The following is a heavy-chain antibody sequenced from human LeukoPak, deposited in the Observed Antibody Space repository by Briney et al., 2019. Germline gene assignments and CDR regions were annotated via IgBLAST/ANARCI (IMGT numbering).Heavy chain of an antibody. CDR2: IIPILGIA. J-gene: IGHJ3*02. D-gene: IGHD2-8*01. CDR3: ARTLFVNGGNAFDI. V-gene: IGHV1-69*02. CDR1: GGTFSSYT. Sequence: SVKVSCKAPGGTFSSYTISWVRQAPAQGLEWMGRIIPILGIANYAQKFQGRVTITADKSTSTAYMELSSLRSEDTAVYYCARTLFVNGGNAFDIWGQGTMVTVSS.